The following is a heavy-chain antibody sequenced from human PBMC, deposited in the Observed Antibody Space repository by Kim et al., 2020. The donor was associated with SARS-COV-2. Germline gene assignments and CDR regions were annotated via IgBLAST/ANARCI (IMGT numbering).Heavy chain of an antibody. Sequence: NGSTRYAQKIQGRVTMTTDTSTSTAYMELRSLRSDDTAVYYCARDAYDYWGQGTLVTVSS. J-gene: IGHJ4*02. CDR3: ARDAYDY. V-gene: IGHV1-18*01. CDR2: NGST.